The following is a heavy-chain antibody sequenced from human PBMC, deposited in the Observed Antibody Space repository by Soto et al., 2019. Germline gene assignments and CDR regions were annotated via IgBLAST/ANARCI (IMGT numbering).Heavy chain of an antibody. CDR3: ATEELCGAHCYFFMS. CDR2: ISGGSTNI. Sequence: PGGSLRLSCAASGFIFSSHNMNWVRQAPGKGLEWVSKISGGSTNIYYADSVKGRFIISRDNANNSLHLQMNGLRAEDTAIYYCATEELCGAHCYFFMSWGPGTLVTVSS. D-gene: IGHD2-21*02. CDR1: GFIFSSHN. J-gene: IGHJ5*02. V-gene: IGHV3-48*04.